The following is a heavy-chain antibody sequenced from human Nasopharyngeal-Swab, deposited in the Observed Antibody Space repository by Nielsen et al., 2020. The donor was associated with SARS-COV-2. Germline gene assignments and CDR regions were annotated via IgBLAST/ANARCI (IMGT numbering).Heavy chain of an antibody. CDR2: IRWNSDYI. Sequence: SLKISCTASRFTFDEYTMHWVRQAPGKGLEWVSGIRWNSDYIGYTDSVKGRFIISRDNAKNSLYLQMNSLRPEDTALYFCTRAKDTSGYDAFDIWGQGTVVTVSS. J-gene: IGHJ3*02. CDR3: TRAKDTSGYDAFDI. V-gene: IGHV3-9*01. CDR1: RFTFDEYT. D-gene: IGHD3-22*01.